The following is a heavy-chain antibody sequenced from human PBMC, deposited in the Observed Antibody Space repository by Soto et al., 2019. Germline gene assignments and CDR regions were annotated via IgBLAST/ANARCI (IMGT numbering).Heavy chain of an antibody. CDR3: AREGLTLRPGAVGGAFDI. D-gene: IGHD2-2*01. Sequence: QVQLVQSGTEVRKPGSSVKVSCKASGGTFDSNAISWVRLAPGQGLEWMGGIIPIFGTINNAQKFQDRVTITADESANIVYMELSSLRAEDTAIYYCAREGLTLRPGAVGGAFDIWGQGTLVTVSS. J-gene: IGHJ3*02. CDR2: IIPIFGTI. V-gene: IGHV1-69*12. CDR1: GGTFDSNA.